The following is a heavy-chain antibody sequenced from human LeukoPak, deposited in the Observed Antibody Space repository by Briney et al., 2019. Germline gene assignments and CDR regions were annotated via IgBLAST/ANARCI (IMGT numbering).Heavy chain of an antibody. J-gene: IGHJ4*02. Sequence: GGSLRLSCAASGLTVGINYMSWVRQAPGKGLEWVSFMYADGSTDYADSVKGRFTISRDNSKNTLYLQMNTLRAEDTAIYYCARDFGYFWGQGTLVTVSS. CDR3: ARDFGYF. D-gene: IGHD3-10*01. CDR2: MYADGST. CDR1: GLTVGINY. V-gene: IGHV3-53*01.